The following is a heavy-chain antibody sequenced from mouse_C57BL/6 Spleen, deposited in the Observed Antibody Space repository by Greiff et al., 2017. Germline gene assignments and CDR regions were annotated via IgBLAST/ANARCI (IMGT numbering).Heavy chain of an antibody. V-gene: IGHV1-55*01. CDR2: IYPGSGST. J-gene: IGHJ3*01. D-gene: IGHD1-1*01. CDR3: ARDYGSSYGWFAY. CDR1: GYTFTSYW. Sequence: VQLQQPGAELVKPGASVKMSCKASGYTFTSYWITWVKQRPGQGLEWIGDIYPGSGSTNYNEKFKSKATLTVDTSSSTAYMQLSSLTSEDSAVYYCARDYGSSYGWFAYCGQGTLVTVSA.